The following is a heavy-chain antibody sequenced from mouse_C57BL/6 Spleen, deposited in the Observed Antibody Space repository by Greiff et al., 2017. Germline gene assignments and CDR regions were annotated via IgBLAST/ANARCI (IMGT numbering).Heavy chain of an antibody. J-gene: IGHJ1*03. V-gene: IGHV1-80*01. CDR1: GYAFSSYW. D-gene: IGHD1-1*01. CDR2: IYPGDGDT. CDR3: ARYITTVVANWYFDV. Sequence: QVQLQQSGAELVKPGASVKISCKASGYAFSSYWTNWVKQRPGKGLEWIGQIYPGDGDTNYNGKFKGKATLTADKSSSTAYMQLSSLTSEDSAVYFCARYITTVVANWYFDVWGTGTTVTVSS.